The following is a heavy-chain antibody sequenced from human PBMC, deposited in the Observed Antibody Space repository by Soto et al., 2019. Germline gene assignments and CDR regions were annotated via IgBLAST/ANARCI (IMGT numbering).Heavy chain of an antibody. D-gene: IGHD1-1*01. V-gene: IGHV1-46*01. CDR1: GYTFTSYY. CDR2: INPSGGST. CDR3: ARGKGMEENYYYYGLDI. Sequence: GASVKVSCKASGYTFTSYYMHWVRQAPGQGLEWMGIINPSGGSTSYAQKFRGRVNITRDTSASTAYMELSSLRSEDTAVYYCARGKGMEENYYYYGLDIWGQGTTVTVSS. J-gene: IGHJ6*02.